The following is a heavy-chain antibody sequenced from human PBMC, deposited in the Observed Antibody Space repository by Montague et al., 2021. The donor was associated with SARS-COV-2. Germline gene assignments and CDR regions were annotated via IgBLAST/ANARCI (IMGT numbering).Heavy chain of an antibody. V-gene: IGHV4-39*07. CDR1: GGSISSSSYY. CDR3: ARVGRQQLVRLSGMDV. J-gene: IGHJ6*02. D-gene: IGHD6-13*01. Sequence: SETLSLTCTVYGGSISSSSYYWDWIRQPPGKGLEWIGSIYYSGSTYYNPSLKSRVTISVDTSKNQFSLKLSSVTAADTAVYYCARVGRQQLVRLSGMDVWGQGTTVTVSS. CDR2: IYYSGST.